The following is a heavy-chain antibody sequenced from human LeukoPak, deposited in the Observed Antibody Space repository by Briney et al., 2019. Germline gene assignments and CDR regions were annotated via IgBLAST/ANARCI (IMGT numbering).Heavy chain of an antibody. CDR2: IRYDGSNK. CDR1: GFTFSSYG. V-gene: IGHV3-30*02. D-gene: IGHD3-3*01. J-gene: IGHJ4*02. CDR3: AKDQLRFLEWLLGDFDY. Sequence: PGGSLRLSCAASGFTFSSYGMHWVRQAPGKGLEWVALIRYDGSNKYYADSVKGRFTISRDNSKNTLYLQMNSLRAEDTAVYYCAKDQLRFLEWLLGDFDYWGQGTLVTVSS.